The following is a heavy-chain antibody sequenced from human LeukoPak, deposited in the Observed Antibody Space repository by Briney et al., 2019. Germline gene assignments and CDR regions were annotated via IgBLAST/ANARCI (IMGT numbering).Heavy chain of an antibody. V-gene: IGHV1-69*05. J-gene: IGHJ6*03. CDR3: ARGGYSSSWYYYYYMDV. Sequence: SVKVSCKASGGTFSSYAISWVRQAPGQGLEWMGGIIPIFGTANYAQKFQGRVTITTDESTSTAYMELSSLRSADTAVYYCARGGYSSSWYYYYYMDVWGKGTTVTVSS. D-gene: IGHD6-13*01. CDR1: GGTFSSYA. CDR2: IIPIFGTA.